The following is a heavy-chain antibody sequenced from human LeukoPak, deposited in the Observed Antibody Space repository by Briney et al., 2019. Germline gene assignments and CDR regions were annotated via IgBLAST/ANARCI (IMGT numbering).Heavy chain of an antibody. Sequence: SETLSLTCTVSGGSINSYYWSWIRQPPGKGLEWIGYIYHSGSTDYNPSLKSRVTISVDTSQNHFSLKLRSVTDADTAVYYCARSSRGTSDYYGMDVWGQGTTVTVSS. D-gene: IGHD1-1*01. J-gene: IGHJ6*02. CDR1: GGSINSYY. CDR3: ARSSRGTSDYYGMDV. CDR2: IYHSGST. V-gene: IGHV4-59*01.